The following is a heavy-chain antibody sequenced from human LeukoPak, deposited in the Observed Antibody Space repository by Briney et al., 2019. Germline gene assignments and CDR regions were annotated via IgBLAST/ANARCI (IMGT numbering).Heavy chain of an antibody. D-gene: IGHD1-1*01. CDR3: ARDRTQLERWGYYYYGMDV. CDR1: VGSISSYY. Sequence: SETLSLTCTVSVGSISSYYWSWIRQPPGKGLEWIGYIYYSGSTNYNPSLKSRVTISVDTSKNQFSLKLSSVTAADTAVYYCARDRTQLERWGYYYYGMDVWGKGTTVTVSS. CDR2: IYYSGST. J-gene: IGHJ6*04. V-gene: IGHV4-59*01.